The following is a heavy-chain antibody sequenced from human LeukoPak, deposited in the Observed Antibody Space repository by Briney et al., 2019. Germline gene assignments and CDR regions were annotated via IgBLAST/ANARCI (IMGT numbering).Heavy chain of an antibody. D-gene: IGHD2-21*02. CDR2: ISGSGGST. Sequence: GGSLRLSCAASGFTFGSYAMSWVRQAPGKGLEWVSAISGSGGSTYYADSVKGRFTISRDNSKNTLYLQMNSLRAEDTAVYYCAKHIVVVTAPARDAFDIWGQGTMVTVSS. CDR1: GFTFGSYA. V-gene: IGHV3-23*01. J-gene: IGHJ3*02. CDR3: AKHIVVVTAPARDAFDI.